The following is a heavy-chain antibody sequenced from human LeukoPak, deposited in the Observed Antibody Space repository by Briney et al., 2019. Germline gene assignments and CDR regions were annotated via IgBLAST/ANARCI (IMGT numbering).Heavy chain of an antibody. D-gene: IGHD1-1*01. J-gene: IGHJ4*02. Sequence: PGGSLRLSCAASGSTFRSSWMHWVRQAPGKGLVWVSRIYSDGRTATYADSVKGRFTISRDNAKNTLYLQMNSLTAEGTAVYYCARQLGWIDDYWGQGTLVTVSS. CDR3: ARQLGWIDDY. CDR2: IYSDGRTA. CDR1: GSTFRSSW. V-gene: IGHV3-74*01.